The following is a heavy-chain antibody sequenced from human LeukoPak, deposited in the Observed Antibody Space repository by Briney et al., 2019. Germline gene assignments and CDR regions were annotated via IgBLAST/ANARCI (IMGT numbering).Heavy chain of an antibody. CDR3: ARVWGYDYVWGSYDY. CDR1: GFTFSSYE. CDR2: ISTGVSTI. V-gene: IGHV3-48*03. Sequence: GGSLRLSCAASGFTFSSYEMSWVRQAPGKGLEWVSYISTGVSTIYYPDSVRGRFTISRDNAKNSLFLQMNSLRAEDTAVYYCARVWGYDYVWGSYDYWGQGTLVTVSS. J-gene: IGHJ4*02. D-gene: IGHD3-16*01.